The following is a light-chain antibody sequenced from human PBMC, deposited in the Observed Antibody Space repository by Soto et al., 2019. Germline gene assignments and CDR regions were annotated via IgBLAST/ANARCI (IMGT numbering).Light chain of an antibody. Sequence: DIQMTQSPSSRSASVLDRVTMTCRASQGISNYLAWYQQKPGKVPKLLIYAASTLQSGVPSRFSGSGSGTDFTLTISSLQPEDVATYYCQQSYSTPWTFGQGTKVDI. J-gene: IGKJ1*01. V-gene: IGKV1-27*01. CDR3: QQSYSTPWT. CDR2: AAS. CDR1: QGISNY.